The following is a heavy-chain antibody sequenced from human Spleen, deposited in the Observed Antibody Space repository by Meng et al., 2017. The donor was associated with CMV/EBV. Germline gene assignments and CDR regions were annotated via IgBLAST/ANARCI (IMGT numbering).Heavy chain of an antibody. J-gene: IGHJ4*02. CDR1: GFTFSSYA. Sequence: GVLKISCAASGFTFSSYAMSWVRQAPGKGLEWVSAINPSDGTTYYADSVKGRLTISRDNSKNTLYLQMNSLRAEDTAVYHCAKSSHFDYWGQGTLVTVS. CDR2: INPSDGTT. CDR3: AKSSHFDY. V-gene: IGHV3-23*01.